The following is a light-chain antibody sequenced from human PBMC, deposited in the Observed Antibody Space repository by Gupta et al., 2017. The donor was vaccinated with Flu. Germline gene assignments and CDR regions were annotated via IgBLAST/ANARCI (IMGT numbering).Light chain of an antibody. CDR1: QSVNTY. Sequence: SATLSCRASQSVNTYLAWYQQKPGQAPRLLMFDASNRAAGIPARFSGRGSGTNFTLTIANLEPEDFAVYYCQQRATWPPGLTFGGGTTVEIK. V-gene: IGKV3-11*01. J-gene: IGKJ4*01. CDR2: DAS. CDR3: QQRATWPPGLT.